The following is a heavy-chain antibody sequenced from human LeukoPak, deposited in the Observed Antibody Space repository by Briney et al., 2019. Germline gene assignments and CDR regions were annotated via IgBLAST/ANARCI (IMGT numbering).Heavy chain of an antibody. Sequence: PGRSLRLSCAASGFTFSSYAMHWVRQAPGKGLEWVAVISYDESNKYYADSVKGRFTVSRDNSKNTLYLQMNSLRAEDTAVYYCARWHNSAWYGPDYWGQGTLVTVSS. D-gene: IGHD6-19*01. CDR2: ISYDESNK. CDR1: GFTFSSYA. V-gene: IGHV3-30-3*01. J-gene: IGHJ4*02. CDR3: ARWHNSAWYGPDY.